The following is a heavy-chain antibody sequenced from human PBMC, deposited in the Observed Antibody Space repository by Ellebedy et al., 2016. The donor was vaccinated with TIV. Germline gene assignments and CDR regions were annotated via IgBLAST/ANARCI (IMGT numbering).Heavy chain of an antibody. CDR3: ARDRPNYYDSSGYYPFGY. V-gene: IGHV3-48*02. J-gene: IGHJ4*02. Sequence: GGSLRLSCAASGFTFSSYSMNWVRQAPGKGLEWVSYISSSSSTIYYADSVKGRFTISRDNAKNSLYLQMNSLRDEDTAVYYCARDRPNYYDSSGYYPFGYWGQGTLVTVSS. D-gene: IGHD3-22*01. CDR2: ISSSSSTI. CDR1: GFTFSSYS.